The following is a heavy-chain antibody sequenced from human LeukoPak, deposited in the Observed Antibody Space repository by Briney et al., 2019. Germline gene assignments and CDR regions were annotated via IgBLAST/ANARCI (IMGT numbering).Heavy chain of an antibody. Sequence: GESLKISCKGSGYRFSNFWIGWVRQMPGKGLEWMGIIYSGDSDTRYSPSFQGQVTISADKSISTAYLQWSSLKASDTAMYYCARLSGNGYYSDYWGQGTLVTVSS. D-gene: IGHD1-20*01. CDR1: GYRFSNFW. V-gene: IGHV5-51*01. CDR3: ARLSGNGYYSDY. CDR2: IYSGDSDT. J-gene: IGHJ4*02.